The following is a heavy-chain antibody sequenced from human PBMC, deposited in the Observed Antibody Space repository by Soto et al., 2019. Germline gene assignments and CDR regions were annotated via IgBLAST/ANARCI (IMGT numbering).Heavy chain of an antibody. CDR3: ARDRVVAPTRYYYYYGMDV. CDR1: GFTFSSYA. Sequence: PGGSLRLSCAASGFTFSSYAMHWVRQAPGKGLEWVAVISYDGSNKYYADSVKGRFTISRDNSKNTLYLQMNSLRAEDTAVYYCARDRVVAPTRYYYYYGMDVWGQGTTVTVSS. V-gene: IGHV3-30-3*01. D-gene: IGHD2-2*01. J-gene: IGHJ6*02. CDR2: ISYDGSNK.